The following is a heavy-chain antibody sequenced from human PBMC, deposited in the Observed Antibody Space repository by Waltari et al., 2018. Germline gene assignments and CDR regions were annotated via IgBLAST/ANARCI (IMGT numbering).Heavy chain of an antibody. Sequence: QVQLEESGPGLGKPSETLSLTCTISGGYIGNNYWSWIRQPPGKGLECIGHIFYTGATTYSPSLESRATISFDSFKNQFSLRLSSVTAADTAIYYCARDPGVVTPWYFDLWGRGTLVTVSS. CDR2: IFYTGAT. D-gene: IGHD3-22*01. V-gene: IGHV4-59*01. CDR1: GGYIGNNY. CDR3: ARDPGVVTPWYFDL. J-gene: IGHJ2*01.